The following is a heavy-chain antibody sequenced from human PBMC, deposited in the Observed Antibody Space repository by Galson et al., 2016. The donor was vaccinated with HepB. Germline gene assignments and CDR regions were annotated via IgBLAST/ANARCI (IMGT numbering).Heavy chain of an antibody. CDR1: GYTLTELS. CDR2: FYPEDGDT. V-gene: IGHV1-24*01. CDR3: ETRTYYDFWSGYYGGFDY. D-gene: IGHD3-3*01. J-gene: IGHJ4*02. Sequence: SVKVSCKVSGYTLTELSMHWVRQAPGKGLEWMGGFYPEDGDTIYAQKFQGRVTMTEDTSTDTAYMELSSLRSEDTAVYYCETRTYYDFWSGYYGGFDYWGQGTLVTVSS.